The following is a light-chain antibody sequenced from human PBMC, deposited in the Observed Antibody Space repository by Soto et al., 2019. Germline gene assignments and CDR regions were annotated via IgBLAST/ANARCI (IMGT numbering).Light chain of an antibody. Sequence: DVQMTQSPSTLSASVGDRITITCRASQSISNWLAWYQQKPGKAPKLLIYKASSLERGVPPRFSGSGSGTEFTLTISSLQADDFATYYCQQYNSYSYTFGQGTRLEI. V-gene: IGKV1-5*03. CDR3: QQYNSYSYT. CDR1: QSISNW. J-gene: IGKJ5*01. CDR2: KAS.